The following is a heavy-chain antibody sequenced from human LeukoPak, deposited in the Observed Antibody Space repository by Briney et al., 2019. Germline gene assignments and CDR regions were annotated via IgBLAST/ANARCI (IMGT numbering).Heavy chain of an antibody. Sequence: GALRLSCTAAGFTISRYGMSWVRQAPGKGLEWVSAISGSADSTYYADSVNGRFTISRDSSKNTLYLQMDSPRAEDTAIYYCAKDSPVCTYWGQGTLVTVSS. CDR1: GFTISRYG. CDR3: AKDSPVCTY. J-gene: IGHJ4*02. D-gene: IGHD2-8*01. V-gene: IGHV3-23*01. CDR2: ISGSADST.